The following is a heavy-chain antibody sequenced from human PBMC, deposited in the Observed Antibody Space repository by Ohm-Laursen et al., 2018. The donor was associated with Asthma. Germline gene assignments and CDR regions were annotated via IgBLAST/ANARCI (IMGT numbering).Heavy chain of an antibody. V-gene: IGHV3-30*03. CDR1: GFTFSDYG. CDR3: ARDDCTGGVCYGRPYYYYGMDV. Sequence: LSCSASGFTFSDYGMHWVRQAPDKGLEWVAVMSYDGSHITYADSVKGRFTISRDNSKNTLYLQMNSLRAEDTAVYYCARDDCTGGVCYGRPYYYYGMDVWGQGTTVTVSS. D-gene: IGHD2-8*02. CDR2: MSYDGSHI. J-gene: IGHJ6*02.